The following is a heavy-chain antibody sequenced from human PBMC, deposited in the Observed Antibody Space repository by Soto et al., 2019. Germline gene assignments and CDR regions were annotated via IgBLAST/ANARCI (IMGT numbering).Heavy chain of an antibody. CDR1: GFTFDDYA. D-gene: IGHD3-10*01. V-gene: IGHV3-9*01. CDR2: ISWNSGSI. Sequence: GGSLRLSCAASGFTFDDYAMHWVRQAPGKGLEWVSGISWNSGSIGYADSVKGRFTISRDNAKNSLYLQMNSLRAEDTALYYCAKASGSSPYYYYMDVWGKGTTVTVSS. J-gene: IGHJ6*03. CDR3: AKASGSSPYYYYMDV.